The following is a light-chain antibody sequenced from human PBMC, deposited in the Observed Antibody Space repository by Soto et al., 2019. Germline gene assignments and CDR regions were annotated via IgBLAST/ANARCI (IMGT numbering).Light chain of an antibody. J-gene: IGKJ1*01. V-gene: IGKV3-20*01. CDR2: GAS. CDR1: QNVANY. CDR3: QQYGGSPRT. Sequence: EIVLTQSPATLSLSPGERATLSCRASQNVANYLDWYQQKPGQAPRLLIYGASNRATGIPDRFSGSGSGTDFTLTISRLEPEDFAVYYCQQYGGSPRTFGQGTKVDIK.